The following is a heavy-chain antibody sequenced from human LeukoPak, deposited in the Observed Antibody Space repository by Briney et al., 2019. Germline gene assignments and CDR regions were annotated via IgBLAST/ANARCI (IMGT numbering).Heavy chain of an antibody. CDR3: AKGLGGTVPFDY. J-gene: IGHJ4*02. D-gene: IGHD1-1*01. CDR1: GFTFTSYA. Sequence: GGSLRLSCEASGFTFTSYAINWVPQAPGKGLEWVSPISGNGGRTYYADSVKGRFTISRDNSKNTIYLQMNSLRAEDTAVYFCAKGLGGTVPFDYWGQGTLVTVPS. CDR2: ISGNGGRT. V-gene: IGHV3-23*01.